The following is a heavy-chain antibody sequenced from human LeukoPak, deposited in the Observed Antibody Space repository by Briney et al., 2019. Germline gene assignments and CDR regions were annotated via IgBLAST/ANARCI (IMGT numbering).Heavy chain of an antibody. Sequence: GASVKVSCKASGYTFTGFYIHWLRQAPGQGLEWMGWINPNSGDANYAPKFQGRVTMTRDTSISTAYMELSSLRSDDTAVYYCARGHCGSATCQRNWYDPWGQGSLVTVPS. V-gene: IGHV1-2*02. CDR3: ARGHCGSATCQRNWYDP. J-gene: IGHJ5*02. D-gene: IGHD2-15*01. CDR1: GYTFTGFY. CDR2: INPNSGDA.